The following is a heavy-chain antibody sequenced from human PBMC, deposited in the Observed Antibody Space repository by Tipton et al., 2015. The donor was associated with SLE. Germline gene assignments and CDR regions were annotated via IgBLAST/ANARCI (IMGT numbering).Heavy chain of an antibody. CDR1: GGSIRRHNST. J-gene: IGHJ4*02. CDR2: IYYTGST. D-gene: IGHD2-8*02. CDR3: AREGLVVPNYFDY. V-gene: IGHV4-39*07. Sequence: TLSLTCTVSGGSIRRHNSTWDWIRQPPGKGLEWIGSIYYTGSTYYNPSLKSRVTISVDTSKNQFSLKLSSVTAADTAVYYCAREGLVVPNYFDYWGQGTLVTVSS.